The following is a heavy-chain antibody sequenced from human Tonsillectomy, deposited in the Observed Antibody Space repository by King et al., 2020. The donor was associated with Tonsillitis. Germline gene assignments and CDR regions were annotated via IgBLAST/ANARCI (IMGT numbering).Heavy chain of an antibody. CDR2: ISWNSVAI. V-gene: IGHV3-9*01. CDR3: ARSYTSRWYTPPYDS. J-gene: IGHJ4*02. Sequence: VQLVESGGGLVQPGRSLRITCAASGYTFEDFSMHWVRQAPGKGLEWVAGISWNSVAIGYGDSVKGRFTLSRDNAKNSLYLQMDSLRTDDTALYFCARSYTSRWYTPPYDSWGQGTLVTVST. D-gene: IGHD6-13*01. CDR1: GYTFEDFS.